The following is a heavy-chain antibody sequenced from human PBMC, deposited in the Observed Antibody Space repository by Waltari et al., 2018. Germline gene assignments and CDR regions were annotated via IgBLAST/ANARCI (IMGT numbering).Heavy chain of an antibody. Sequence: QVQLQQWGAGLLKPSETLSLTCAVYGGSFSGYYWSWIRQPPGKGLEGIGEINHSGSTNYNPSLKSRVTISVDTSKNQFSLKLISVTAADTAVYYCARGYGIQPIWGQGIMVTVSS. CDR1: GGSFSGYY. CDR3: ARGYGIQPI. CDR2: INHSGST. J-gene: IGHJ3*02. D-gene: IGHD2-8*01. V-gene: IGHV4-34*01.